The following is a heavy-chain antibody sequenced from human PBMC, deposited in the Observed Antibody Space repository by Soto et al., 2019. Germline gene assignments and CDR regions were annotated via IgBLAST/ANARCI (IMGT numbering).Heavy chain of an antibody. Sequence: ASVKVSCKASGYTFASYAIHWVRQAPGQRLEWMGWINVGNANTRYSQNFQDRVTITRDISASTAYMEVSSLRSEDTALYYCARERPTEATFSFDYWGQGAQVTVSS. V-gene: IGHV1-3*01. CDR2: INVGNANT. J-gene: IGHJ4*02. CDR1: GYTFASYA. CDR3: ARERPTEATFSFDY. D-gene: IGHD4-17*01.